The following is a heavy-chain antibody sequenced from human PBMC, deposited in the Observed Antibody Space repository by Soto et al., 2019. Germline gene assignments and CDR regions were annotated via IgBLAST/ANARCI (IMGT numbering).Heavy chain of an antibody. CDR3: ARSVPPGWELRGGRFDS. J-gene: IGHJ4*02. CDR1: GYSFSTYS. V-gene: IGHV5-51*01. D-gene: IGHD1-26*01. Sequence: PGESLKISCKGSGYSFSTYSIGWVRQMPGKGLEWMGDIFSSDSNARYSPSFQGQVTISVDRSINTAFLQWSSLKASDTAMYYCARSVPPGWELRGGRFDSWGQGTLVTVSS. CDR2: IFSSDSNA.